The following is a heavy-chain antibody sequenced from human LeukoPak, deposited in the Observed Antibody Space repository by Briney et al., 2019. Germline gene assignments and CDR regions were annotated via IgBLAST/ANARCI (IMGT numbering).Heavy chain of an antibody. CDR2: IIPMFGTT. J-gene: IGHJ5*01. CDR1: GYTFTGYY. V-gene: IGHV1-69*05. CDR3: ARDGNLGGDITSWFDS. Sequence: GASVKVSCKASGYTFTGYYMHWVRQAPGQGLEWMGGIIPMFGTTYSAQKFQGRITITTDESTSTVYMELSSLRSEDTAVYYCARDGNLGGDITSWFDSWGQGTLVTVSS. D-gene: IGHD3-16*01.